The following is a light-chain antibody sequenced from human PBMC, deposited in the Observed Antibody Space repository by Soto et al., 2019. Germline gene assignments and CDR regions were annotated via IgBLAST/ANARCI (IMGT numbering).Light chain of an antibody. V-gene: IGKV3-20*01. CDR3: QQYGSSFT. CDR2: GAS. J-gene: IGKJ3*01. Sequence: ETVMTQSPATLSVSLGERATLSCRASQSVSSYLAWYQQKHGQAPRLLIYGASSRATGIPERFNGSGSGTDFTITISRLEPEDFAVYYCQQYGSSFTFGPGTKVDNK. CDR1: QSVSSY.